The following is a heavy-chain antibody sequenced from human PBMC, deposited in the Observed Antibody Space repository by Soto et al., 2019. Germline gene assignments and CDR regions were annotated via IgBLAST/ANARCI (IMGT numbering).Heavy chain of an antibody. J-gene: IGHJ6*02. D-gene: IGHD3-22*01. CDR3: ATKGLYYYDSSGRNYYGMDV. CDR2: FDPEDGET. CDR1: GYTLTGLS. Sequence: ASVKVSCKVSGYTLTGLSMHWVRQAPGKGLEWMGGFDPEDGETIYAQKFQGRVTMTEDTSTDTAYMELSSLRSEDTAVYYCATKGLYYYDSSGRNYYGMDVWGQGTTVTVSS. V-gene: IGHV1-24*01.